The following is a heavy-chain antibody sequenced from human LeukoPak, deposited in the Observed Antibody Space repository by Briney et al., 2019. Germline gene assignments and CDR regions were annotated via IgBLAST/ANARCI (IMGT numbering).Heavy chain of an antibody. CDR2: IYTSGST. CDR1: GGSISSGSYY. D-gene: IGHD3-3*01. V-gene: IGHV4-61*02. J-gene: IGHJ4*02. CDR3: AREFFGARAFQY. Sequence: PSETLSLTCTVSGGSISSGSYYWSWIRQPAGKGLEWIGRIYTSGSTKYNPSLKSRVTISVDTSKNQFSLKLNSVTAADTAVYYCAREFFGARAFQYWGQGILVTVSS.